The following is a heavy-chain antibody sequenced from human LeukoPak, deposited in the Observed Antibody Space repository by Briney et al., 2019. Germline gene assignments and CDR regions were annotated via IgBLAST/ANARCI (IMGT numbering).Heavy chain of an antibody. V-gene: IGHV3-21*01. D-gene: IGHD3-22*01. CDR3: VRGYYAGRGHHFEY. CDR2: ISSSSSYI. Sequence: GGSLRLSCAASGFTFSNAWMSWVRQAPGKGLEWVSSISSSSSYIYYADSVKGRFTISRDNSKNTLYLQMNSLRAEDTAVYYCVRGYYAGRGHHFEYWGQGTLVTVSS. J-gene: IGHJ4*02. CDR1: GFTFSNAW.